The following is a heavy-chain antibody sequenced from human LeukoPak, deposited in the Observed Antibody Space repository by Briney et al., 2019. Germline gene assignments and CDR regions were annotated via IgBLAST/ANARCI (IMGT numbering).Heavy chain of an antibody. V-gene: IGHV1-18*01. Sequence: GASVKVSCKASGYTFTSYGISWVRQAPGQGLEWMGWISAYNGNTNYAQKLQGRVTMTTDTSTSRAYMELRSLRSDDTAVYYCARSANYDFWSGYYRYYYYYMDVWGKGTTVTVSS. CDR2: ISAYNGNT. D-gene: IGHD3-3*01. CDR3: ARSANYDFWSGYYRYYYYYMDV. J-gene: IGHJ6*03. CDR1: GYTFTSYG.